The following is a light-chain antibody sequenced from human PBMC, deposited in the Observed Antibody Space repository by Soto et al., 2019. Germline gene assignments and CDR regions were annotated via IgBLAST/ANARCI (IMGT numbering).Light chain of an antibody. CDR3: HPFATAPPT. V-gene: IGKV3-20*01. Sequence: EIVLTQSPGTLSLSPGERATLSCRASQSVSSRYLAWYQQEPGQAPRLLIYGASSRATCIPDRFSGSVSGTHFPLTFIALELDHFVMYYSHPFATAPPTVVQGTKVEIK. CDR2: GAS. J-gene: IGKJ1*01. CDR1: QSVSSRY.